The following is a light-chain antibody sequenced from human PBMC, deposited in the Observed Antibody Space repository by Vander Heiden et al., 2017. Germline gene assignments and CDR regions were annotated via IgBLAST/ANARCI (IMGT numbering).Light chain of an antibody. Sequence: DIQMTQSPSSLSASVGDRVTITCQASQRISTYLNWYQQKPGKAPNLLIYAASSLQSGVPSRFSGSGSGTDFTRTISSLQPEDFATYYCQQSYTTPYTFGQGTKLEIK. J-gene: IGKJ2*01. CDR1: QRISTY. CDR2: AAS. CDR3: QQSYTTPYT. V-gene: IGKV1-39*01.